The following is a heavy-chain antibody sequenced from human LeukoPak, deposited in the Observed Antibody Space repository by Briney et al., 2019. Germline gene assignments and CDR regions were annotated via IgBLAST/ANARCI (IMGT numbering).Heavy chain of an antibody. CDR3: ARGRGRYYETKIFDY. CDR2: INYSGST. Sequence: SETLSLTCTVSGGSISNSYWNWIRQSPGKGLEWIGYINYSGSTNYNPSLKSRVTISVDTSKNQFSLKLSSVTAADTAVYYCARGRGRYYETKIFDYWGQGTLVTVSS. CDR1: GGSISNSY. D-gene: IGHD3-3*01. J-gene: IGHJ4*02. V-gene: IGHV4-59*12.